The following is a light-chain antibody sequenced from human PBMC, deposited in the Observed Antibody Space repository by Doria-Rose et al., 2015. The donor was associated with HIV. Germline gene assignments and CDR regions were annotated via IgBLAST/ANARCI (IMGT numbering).Light chain of an antibody. CDR2: WAS. J-gene: IGKJ3*01. CDR1: QSLLYTSKNY. V-gene: IGKV4-1*01. Sequence: DIRVTQSPESLGMSLGERATLNCKSNQSLLYTSKNYLAWYQQKPGQPPKLLIYWASTRQSVVPARFSGSGSGTDFTPTTSSLEAEDVSVYYCQQYYDTPSFGPGTTVDIK. CDR3: QQYYDTPS.